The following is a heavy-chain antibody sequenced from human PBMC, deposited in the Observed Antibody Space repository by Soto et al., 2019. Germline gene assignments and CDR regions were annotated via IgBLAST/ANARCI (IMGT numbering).Heavy chain of an antibody. Sequence: SETLSLTCTVSGGSISSSSYYWGWIRQPPGKGLEWIGSIYYSGSTYYNPSLKSRVTISVDTSKNQFSLKLSSVTAADTAVYYCARLEDYYDSSGRHFDYWGQGTLVTVSS. CDR2: IYYSGST. CDR1: GGSISSSSYY. V-gene: IGHV4-39*01. J-gene: IGHJ4*02. D-gene: IGHD3-22*01. CDR3: ARLEDYYDSSGRHFDY.